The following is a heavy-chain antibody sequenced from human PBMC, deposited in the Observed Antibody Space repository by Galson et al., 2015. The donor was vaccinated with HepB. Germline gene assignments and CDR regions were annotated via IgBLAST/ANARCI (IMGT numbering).Heavy chain of an antibody. D-gene: IGHD2-2*01. CDR3: ARVKWDQLLWDY. V-gene: IGHV1-69*13. Sequence: SVKVSCKASGGTFSSYAISWVRQAPGQGLEWMGGIIPIFGTANYAQKFQGRVTITADESTSTAYMELSSLRSEDTAVYYCARVKWDQLLWDYWGQGTLVTVSS. CDR1: GGTFSSYA. CDR2: IIPIFGTA. J-gene: IGHJ4*02.